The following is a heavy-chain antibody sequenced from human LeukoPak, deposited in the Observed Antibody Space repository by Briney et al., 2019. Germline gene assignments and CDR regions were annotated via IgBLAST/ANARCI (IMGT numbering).Heavy chain of an antibody. V-gene: IGHV1-2*02. J-gene: IGHJ4*02. CDR1: GYTFTGYY. CDR3: ATAVTDAYHDY. Sequence: ASVKVSCKASGYTFTGYYMHWVRQAPGQGLEWMGWINPNSGGTNYAQKLQGRVTMTTDTSTSTAYMELRGLRSDDAAVYYCATAVTDAYHDYWGQGTLVTVSS. CDR2: INPNSGGT. D-gene: IGHD5-24*01.